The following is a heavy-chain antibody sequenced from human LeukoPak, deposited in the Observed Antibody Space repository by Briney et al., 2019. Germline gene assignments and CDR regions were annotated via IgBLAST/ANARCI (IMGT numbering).Heavy chain of an antibody. CDR2: IIPIFGTA. CDR1: GGTFSSYA. D-gene: IGHD6-19*01. CDR3: ARGRSVAVAVWSPPIDY. V-gene: IGHV1-69*13. Sequence: SVKVSCKASGGTFSSYAISWVRQAPGQGLEWMGGIIPIFGTANYAQKFQGRVTITADESTSTAYMELSRLTSDDTAVYYCARGRSVAVAVWSPPIDYWGQGTLVSVSS. J-gene: IGHJ4*02.